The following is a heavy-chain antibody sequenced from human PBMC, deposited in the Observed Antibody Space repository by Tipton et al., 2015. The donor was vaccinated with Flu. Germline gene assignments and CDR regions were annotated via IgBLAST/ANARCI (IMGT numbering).Heavy chain of an antibody. V-gene: IGHV3-23*01. J-gene: IGHJ4*02. CDR3: AKEIAVAGTPYFDY. D-gene: IGHD6-19*01. Sequence: GSLRLSCAASGFTFSSYAMSWVRQTPEKGLEWVSGITGSDGRTFYADSAKGRFTISRDNSKNTLYLQMNSLRGEDTAVYYCAKEIAVAGTPYFDYWGQGMRVTVS. CDR1: GFTFSSYA. CDR2: ITGSDGRT.